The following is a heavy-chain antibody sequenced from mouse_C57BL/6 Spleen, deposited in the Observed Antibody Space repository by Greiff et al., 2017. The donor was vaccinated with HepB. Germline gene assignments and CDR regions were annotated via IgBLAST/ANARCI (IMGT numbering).Heavy chain of an antibody. CDR1: GYTFTSYW. CDR2: IDPSDSYT. Sequence: QVQLQQPGAELVMPGASVKLSCKASGYTFTSYWMHWVKQRPGQGLEWIGEIDPSDSYTNYNQKFKGKSTLTVDKSSSTAYMQLSSLTSEDSAVYYCARDTPTEYFDYWGQGTTLTVSS. J-gene: IGHJ2*01. D-gene: IGHD5-1-1*01. V-gene: IGHV1-69*01. CDR3: ARDTPTEYFDY.